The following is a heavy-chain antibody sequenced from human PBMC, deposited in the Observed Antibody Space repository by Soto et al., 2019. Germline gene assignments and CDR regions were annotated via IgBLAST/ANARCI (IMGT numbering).Heavy chain of an antibody. Sequence: GGSLRLSCAASGSSFSSYSMNWVRQAPGKGLEYVSAISSNRGSTYYADSVKGRFTISRDNSKNTLYLQMSSLRAEDTAVYYCVKVGGYSYGYYYYGMDVWGQGTTVTVSS. CDR3: VKVGGYSYGYYYYGMDV. D-gene: IGHD5-18*01. CDR1: GSSFSSYS. CDR2: ISSNRGST. V-gene: IGHV3-64D*08. J-gene: IGHJ6*02.